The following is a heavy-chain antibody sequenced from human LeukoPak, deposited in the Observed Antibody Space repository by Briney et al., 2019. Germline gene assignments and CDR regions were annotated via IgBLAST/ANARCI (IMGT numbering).Heavy chain of an antibody. V-gene: IGHV3-64*01. CDR3: ARDPGDYYGSGSYYLSYYFDY. CDR1: GFTFSSYA. Sequence: GGSLRLSCAASGFTFSSYAMHWVRQAPGKGLEYVSAISSNGGSTYYANSVKGRFTISRDNSKNTLYLQMGSLRAEDMAVYYCARDPGDYYGSGSYYLSYYFDYWGQGTLVTVSS. CDR2: ISSNGGST. J-gene: IGHJ4*02. D-gene: IGHD3-10*01.